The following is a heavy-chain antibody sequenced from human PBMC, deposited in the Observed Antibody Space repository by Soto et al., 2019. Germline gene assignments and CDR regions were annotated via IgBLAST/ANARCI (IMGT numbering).Heavy chain of an antibody. D-gene: IGHD6-19*01. Sequence: PSETLSLTCSVSGDSMSSYYWSWLRQPPGKGLEWIGYFYYSGTTNYNPSLRGRVTISVDTSKNQFSLKLNSVTAADTAVYYCARDRSSGWLRFYFDYWGQGALVTVSS. V-gene: IGHV4-59*01. J-gene: IGHJ4*02. CDR2: FYYSGTT. CDR1: GDSMSSYY. CDR3: ARDRSSGWLRFYFDY.